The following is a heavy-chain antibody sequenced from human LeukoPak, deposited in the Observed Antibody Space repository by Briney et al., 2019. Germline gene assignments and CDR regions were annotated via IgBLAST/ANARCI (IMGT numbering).Heavy chain of an antibody. Sequence: SGPTLVNPTQTPTLTCTFSGFSLSTSGMCVSWIRQPPGKALEWLARIDWDDDKYYSTSLKTRLTISKDTSKNQVVLTMTNMDPVDTATYYCARNPPRGDSSGFHDAFDIWGQGTMVTVSS. J-gene: IGHJ3*02. CDR1: GFSLSTSGMC. D-gene: IGHD3-22*01. CDR3: ARNPPRGDSSGFHDAFDI. CDR2: IDWDDDK. V-gene: IGHV2-70*11.